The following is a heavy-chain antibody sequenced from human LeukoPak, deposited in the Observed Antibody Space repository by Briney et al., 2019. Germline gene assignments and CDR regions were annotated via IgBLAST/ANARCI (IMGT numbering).Heavy chain of an antibody. CDR3: ARDPERLWFGELSGGYYFDY. Sequence: PGRSLRLSCAASGFTFGSYAMHWVCQAPGKGLEWVAVISYDGSNKYYADSVKGRFTISRDNSKNTLYLQMNSLRAEDTAVYYCARDPERLWFGELSGGYYFDYWGQGTLVTVSS. J-gene: IGHJ4*02. V-gene: IGHV3-30*04. D-gene: IGHD3-10*01. CDR2: ISYDGSNK. CDR1: GFTFGSYA.